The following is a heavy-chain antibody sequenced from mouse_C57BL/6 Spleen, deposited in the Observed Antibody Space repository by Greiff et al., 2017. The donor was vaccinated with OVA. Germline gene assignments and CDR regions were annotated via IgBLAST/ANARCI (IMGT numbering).Heavy chain of an antibody. V-gene: IGHV1-55*01. CDR3: ARTVYGNSYYAMDY. Sequence: VQLQQPGAELVKPGASVKMSCKASGYTFTSYWITWVKQRPGQGLEWIGNIYPGSGSPNYNEKFKSKATLTVDTSSSTAYMQLSSLTSDDSAVYYGARTVYGNSYYAMDYWGQGTSVTVSS. CDR2: IYPGSGSP. J-gene: IGHJ4*01. D-gene: IGHD2-10*02. CDR1: GYTFTSYW.